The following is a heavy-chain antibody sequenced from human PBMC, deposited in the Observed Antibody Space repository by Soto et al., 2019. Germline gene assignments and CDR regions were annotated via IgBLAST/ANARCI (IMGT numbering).Heavy chain of an antibody. CDR2: IYYSGST. V-gene: IGHV4-30-4*01. CDR1: GGSISSGDYY. CDR3: ARARVGTYYGMDV. D-gene: IGHD3-10*01. Sequence: QVQLQESGPGLVKPSQTLSLTCTVSGGSISSGDYYWSWIRQPPGKGLEWIGYIYYSGSTYYNPSLKSRVTISVDTSKNQYSLKLSAVAAADPAVYYCARARVGTYYGMDVWGQGTTVTVSS. J-gene: IGHJ6*02.